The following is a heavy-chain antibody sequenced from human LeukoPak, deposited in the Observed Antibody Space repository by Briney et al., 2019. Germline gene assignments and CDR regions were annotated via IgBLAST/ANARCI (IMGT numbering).Heavy chain of an antibody. CDR3: AKEFIPRIGELFTYSEFDY. D-gene: IGHD3-10*01. V-gene: IGHV3-21*04. CDR2: ISSSSSYI. Sequence: PGGSLRLSCAASGFTFSAYTMNWVRQAPGKGLEWVSSISSSSSYIYYADSVKGRFTISRDNPKSTLYLQMNSLRVEDTAVYYCAKEFIPRIGELFTYSEFDYXXXXTXVTVSS. J-gene: IGHJ4*02. CDR1: GFTFSAYT.